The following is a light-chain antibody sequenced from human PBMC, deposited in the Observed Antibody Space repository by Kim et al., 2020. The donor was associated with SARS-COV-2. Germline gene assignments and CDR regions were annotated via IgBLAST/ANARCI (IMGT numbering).Light chain of an antibody. V-gene: IGKV3-20*01. CDR2: NAS. CDR1: QVSSVGS. J-gene: IGKJ1*01. Sequence: PPGESAASSCTASQVSSVGSSAWYKRRPGQTPRLLVYNASTRATGIPDRFSGTGSGTAFTLTIRAPEPVAFAVYYCQRYGSSPQTFGPGTKMDIK. CDR3: QRYGSSPQT.